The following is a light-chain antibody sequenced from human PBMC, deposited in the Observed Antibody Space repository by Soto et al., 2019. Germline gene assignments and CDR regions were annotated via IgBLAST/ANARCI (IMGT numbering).Light chain of an antibody. J-gene: IGKJ3*01. CDR3: QQFPISPRVT. CDR1: QSVSSSN. CDR2: GAS. V-gene: IGKV3-20*01. Sequence: EIVLTQSPGTLSLSPGERATLSCRASQSVSSSNLAWYQQKPGQAPRLLIYGASIRATGIPNRFSGSESGTDFPLTISRLEPEDFALYYCQQFPISPRVTFGPGTKVDIK.